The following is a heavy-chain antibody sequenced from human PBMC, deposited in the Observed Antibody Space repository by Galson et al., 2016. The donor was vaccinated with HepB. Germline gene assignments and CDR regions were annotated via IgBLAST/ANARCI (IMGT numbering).Heavy chain of an antibody. CDR2: TLYYGRN. V-gene: IGHV4-61*01. D-gene: IGHD3-16*01. CDR1: GASVNEHSHH. J-gene: IGHJ5*02. CDR3: VYYAPGGAGSGS. Sequence: SETLSLTCTVSGASVNEHSHHWGWVRQPPGQGLEWIGQTLYYGRNYLKPSLKGRATISMDPPKNQFSLKLTAVSAVDTAVYYCVYYAPGGAGSGSWGQGTLVTVSS.